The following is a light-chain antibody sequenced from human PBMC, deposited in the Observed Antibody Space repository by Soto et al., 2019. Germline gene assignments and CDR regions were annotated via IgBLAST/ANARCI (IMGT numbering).Light chain of an antibody. CDR3: AAWDDSLSGVV. CDR2: RNN. V-gene: IGLV1-47*01. CDR1: FSNIGSNF. Sequence: QSVLTQPPSASGTPGQTVTISCSGRFSNIGSNFIYWYQQLPGTAPKLLIHRNNERPSGVPDRFSASKSGTSASLAISGLRSEDEADYHCAAWDDSLSGVVFGGGTQLTVL. J-gene: IGLJ3*02.